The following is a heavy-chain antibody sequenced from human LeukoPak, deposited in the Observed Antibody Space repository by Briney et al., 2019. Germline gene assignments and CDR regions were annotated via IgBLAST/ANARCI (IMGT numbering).Heavy chain of an antibody. Sequence: SETLSLTCTVSGGSISSYYWSWIRRPPGKGLDWIGYFYYSGSTNYNPSLKSRDTISVDTSKNQFSLKLTSVTAADTAVYYCARVSRDGYNYWGYFDYWGQGTLLTVSS. CDR2: FYYSGST. CDR1: GGSISSYY. CDR3: ARVSRDGYNYWGYFDY. D-gene: IGHD5-24*01. J-gene: IGHJ4*02. V-gene: IGHV4-59*01.